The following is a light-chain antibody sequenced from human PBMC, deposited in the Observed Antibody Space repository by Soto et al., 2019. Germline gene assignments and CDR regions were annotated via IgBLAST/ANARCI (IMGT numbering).Light chain of an antibody. CDR1: SSDVGGYNY. J-gene: IGLJ2*01. CDR3: SSYAGSNNLV. CDR2: AVS. Sequence: QSALTQPPSASGSPGQSVTISCTGTSSDVGGYNYVSWYQQHPGKAPKLMIYAVSKRPSGVPDRFSGSKSGNTASLTVSGLQPEDEADYYCSSYAGSNNLVFGGGTKLTVL. V-gene: IGLV2-8*01.